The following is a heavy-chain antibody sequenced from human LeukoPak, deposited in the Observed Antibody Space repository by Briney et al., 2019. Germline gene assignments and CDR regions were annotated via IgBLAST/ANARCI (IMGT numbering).Heavy chain of an antibody. Sequence: SGGSLRLSCAASGFTFSSYDMHWVRQATGKGLEWVSAIGTAGDTYYPGSVKGRFTISRENAKNSLYLQMNSLRAEDTAVYYCARGHGFWSGHYGMDVWGQGTTVTVSS. V-gene: IGHV3-13*01. D-gene: IGHD3-3*01. CDR1: GFTFSSYD. J-gene: IGHJ6*02. CDR2: IGTAGDT. CDR3: ARGHGFWSGHYGMDV.